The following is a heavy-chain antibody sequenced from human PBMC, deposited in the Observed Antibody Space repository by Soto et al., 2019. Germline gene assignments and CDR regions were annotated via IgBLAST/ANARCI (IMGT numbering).Heavy chain of an antibody. V-gene: IGHV3-23*01. CDR3: AKDVISGDGIWFIHS. D-gene: IGHD4-17*01. J-gene: IGHJ5*02. Sequence: HPGGSLRLSCAASGFTFRNYAMTWARRAPGKGLGWVSSLLRSGSSAYYADSVRGRFTISSDTSANSLYLQMDNLRAEDTAIYYCAKDVISGDGIWFIHSWGQASVVTMFS. CDR1: GFTFRNYA. CDR2: LLRSGSSA.